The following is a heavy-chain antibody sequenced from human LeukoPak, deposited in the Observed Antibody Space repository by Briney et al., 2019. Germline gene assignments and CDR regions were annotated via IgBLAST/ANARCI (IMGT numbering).Heavy chain of an antibody. CDR2: MYSRGDT. D-gene: IGHD6-13*01. J-gene: IGHJ5*02. CDR3: ARDAPQVPAAGVLAS. Sequence: GGSLRLSCAASGFTVSDNYTSWVRQAPGKGLEWVSVMYSRGDTYYANSVKGRFTFSRDISKNTLYLQMNGLRVADTAMYYCARDAPQVPAAGVLASWGQGTLVIVSS. V-gene: IGHV3-53*01. CDR1: GFTVSDNY.